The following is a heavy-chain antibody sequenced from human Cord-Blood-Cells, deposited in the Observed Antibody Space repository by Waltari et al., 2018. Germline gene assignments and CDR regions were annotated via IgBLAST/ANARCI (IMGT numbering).Heavy chain of an antibody. D-gene: IGHD3-10*01. CDR1: GGSFSGYY. J-gene: IGHJ6*02. CDR2: INQREST. V-gene: IGHV4-34*01. CDR3: ATLRVRSGSYYYYYGMDV. Sequence: QVQLQQWGAGLLKPSETLSLTCAVYGGSFSGYYWSWIRQPPGKGLEWIGEINQRESTTHNPSLKRRVTISVDTSKNQFSLKLSSVTAADTAVYYCATLRVRSGSYYYYYGMDVWGQGTTVTVSS.